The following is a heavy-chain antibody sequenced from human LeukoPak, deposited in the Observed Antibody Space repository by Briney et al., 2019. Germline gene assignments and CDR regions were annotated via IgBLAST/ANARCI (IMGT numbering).Heavy chain of an antibody. J-gene: IGHJ4*02. D-gene: IGHD6-19*01. CDR1: GESVSSNSAA. CDR2: TYYKSRWYN. CDR3: AREYNSASDH. V-gene: IGHV6-1*01. Sequence: HSQTLSLTCAISGESVSSNSAAWNWIRQSPSRGLEWLGRTYYKSRWYNDYAASVKSRISINPDTSKNQFSLQLNSVTPEDTAVYYCAREYNSASDHWGQGTLVTVSS.